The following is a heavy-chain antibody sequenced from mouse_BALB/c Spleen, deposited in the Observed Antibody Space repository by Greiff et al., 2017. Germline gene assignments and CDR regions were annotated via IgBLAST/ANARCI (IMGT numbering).Heavy chain of an antibody. CDR2: IHPSDSET. V-gene: IGHV1S130*01. Sequence: QVQLQQPGSVLVRPGASVKLSCKASGYTFTSSWMHWAKQRPGQGLEWIGEIHPSDSETRLNQKFKDKATLTVDKSSSTAYMQLSSPTSEDSAVYYCAKGGLRSYFAYWGQGTLVTVSA. CDR1: GYTFTSSW. J-gene: IGHJ3*01. D-gene: IGHD2-2*01. CDR3: AKGGLRSYFAY.